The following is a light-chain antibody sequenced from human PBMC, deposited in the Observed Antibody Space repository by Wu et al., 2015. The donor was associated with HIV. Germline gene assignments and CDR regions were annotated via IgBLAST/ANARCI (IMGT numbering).Light chain of an antibody. Sequence: AIRLTQSPSSLSASIGDRVNITCRASQDIFTYLAWYQQTPGKAPRVLIYDASTLQSGVSSRFIGSGSGAHFTLTISGLQREDFAVYFCQQLNSFPLTFGQGSRLEI. CDR3: QQLNSFPLT. J-gene: IGKJ5*01. CDR1: QDIFTY. CDR2: DAS. V-gene: IGKV1-13*02.